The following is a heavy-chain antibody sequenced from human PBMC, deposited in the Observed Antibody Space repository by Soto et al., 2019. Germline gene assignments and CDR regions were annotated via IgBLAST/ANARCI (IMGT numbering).Heavy chain of an antibody. Sequence: EVQLVESGGDLVQPGGSLRLSCAASGFTVSSNFMSWVRQAPGKGLEWVSVIYSGGTTYYADSVKGRFTISRHTSKNTLYRQMNGRGPEDTAVYYCARGAGYSSGWYDYWGQGTLVTVSS. CDR2: IYSGGTT. V-gene: IGHV3-53*04. CDR3: ARGAGYSSGWYDY. J-gene: IGHJ4*02. CDR1: GFTVSSNF. D-gene: IGHD6-19*01.